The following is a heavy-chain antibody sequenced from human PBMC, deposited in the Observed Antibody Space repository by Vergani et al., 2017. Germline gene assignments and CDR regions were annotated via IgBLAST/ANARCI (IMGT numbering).Heavy chain of an antibody. D-gene: IGHD2-15*01. CDR1: GGSISAGYYF. CDR2: ISASGNA. J-gene: IGHJ3*01. Sequence: QVQLQASGPGRVKPSQTLSLTCTMSGGSISAGYYFWSWIRQPAGKGLEWLGHISASGNASHSPSLKTRVSMSVDTSKNQFSLTVTSMTAADTAIYFCARRSGGYYSGGKVHPIRTAFEVWGHGTVVTVSS. V-gene: IGHV4-61*02. CDR3: ARRSGGYYSGGKVHPIRTAFEV.